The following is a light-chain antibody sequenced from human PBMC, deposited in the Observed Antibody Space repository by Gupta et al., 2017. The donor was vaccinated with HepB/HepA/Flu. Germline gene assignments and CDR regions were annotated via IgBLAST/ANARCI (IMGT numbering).Light chain of an antibody. CDR1: QSVSSN. CDR3: QKDNNWPPLCS. Sequence: EIVMTQSPATLSVPPGERATLSCRASQSVSSNLAWYQQKPGQAPRLLIYGASTRATGITARFSGSGSGTEFTLTISSLQSEDFAVYYCQKDNNWPPLCSFGKGTKLDIK. V-gene: IGKV3-15*01. CDR2: GAS. J-gene: IGKJ2*04.